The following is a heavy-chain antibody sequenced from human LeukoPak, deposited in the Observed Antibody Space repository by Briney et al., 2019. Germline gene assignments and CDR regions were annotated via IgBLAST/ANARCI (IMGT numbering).Heavy chain of an antibody. Sequence: SVKVSCKASGGTFSSYAISWVRQAPGQGLEWMGGIIPIFGTANYAQKFQGRVTITTDESTSTAYMELSSLRSEDTAVYYCAGRRVTTNHYYYYYYMDVWGKGTTVTVSS. J-gene: IGHJ6*03. V-gene: IGHV1-69*05. CDR2: IIPIFGTA. D-gene: IGHD1-14*01. CDR3: AGRRVTTNHYYYYYYMDV. CDR1: GGTFSSYA.